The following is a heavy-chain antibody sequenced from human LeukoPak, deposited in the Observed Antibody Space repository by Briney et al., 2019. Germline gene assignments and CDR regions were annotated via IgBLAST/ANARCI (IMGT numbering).Heavy chain of an antibody. CDR3: ARGYCSGGSCYSRVFDY. CDR1: GGSISSYY. D-gene: IGHD2-15*01. CDR2: IYYSGST. Sequence: PSETLSLTCTASGGSISSYYWSWIRQPPGKGLEWIGYIYYSGSTNYNPSLKSRVTISVDTSKNQFSLKLSSVTAADTAVYYCARGYCSGGSCYSRVFDYWGQGTLVTVSS. J-gene: IGHJ4*02. V-gene: IGHV4-59*01.